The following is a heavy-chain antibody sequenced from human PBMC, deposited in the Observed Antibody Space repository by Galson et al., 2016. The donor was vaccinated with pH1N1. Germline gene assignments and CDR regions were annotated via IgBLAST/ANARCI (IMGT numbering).Heavy chain of an antibody. J-gene: IGHJ3*02. CDR3: ARDTPNGEGAFDI. D-gene: IGHD3-10*01. Sequence: SAIPGDSVSSNSAARNWIRQSPSRALKWLGRTYYSSTWYNDYAVSVKSRITINPDTTKNQFSLQLNSVTPEDTAVYYCARDTPNGEGAFDIWGQGTMVTVSS. CDR2: TYYSSTWYN. V-gene: IGHV6-1*01. CDR1: GDSVSSNSAA.